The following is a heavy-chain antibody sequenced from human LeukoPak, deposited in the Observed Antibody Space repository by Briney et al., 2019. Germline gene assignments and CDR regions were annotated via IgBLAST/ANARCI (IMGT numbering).Heavy chain of an antibody. CDR2: ISHGGTT. Sequence: GTLSLTCGVSGGSIDITNYWSWVRQAPGKGLEWIGEISHGGTTNYNPSLRSRVAMSLDRANNQFSLSLTSVTAPDTAVYYCTEKSRPFCPFSYWAKEVRVTFSS. D-gene: IGHD2-2*01. V-gene: IGHV4-4*02. J-gene: IGHJ4*02. CDR3: TEKSRPFCPFSY. CDR1: GGSIDITNY.